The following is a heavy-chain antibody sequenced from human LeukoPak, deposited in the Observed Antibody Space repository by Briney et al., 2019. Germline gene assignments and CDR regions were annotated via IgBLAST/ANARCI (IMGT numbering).Heavy chain of an antibody. CDR3: ARAPPRGSYYRGYFDY. CDR2: IYSSGRT. V-gene: IGHV4-61*02. CDR1: GDSITSGRYY. D-gene: IGHD3-10*01. Sequence: SETLSLTCTVSGDSITSGRYYWSWIRQPAGKGLEWIGRIYSSGRTNYNPSLKSRVTISIDTSKNQFSLNLSSVTAADTAVYYCARAPPRGSYYRGYFDYWGQGTLVTVSS. J-gene: IGHJ4*02.